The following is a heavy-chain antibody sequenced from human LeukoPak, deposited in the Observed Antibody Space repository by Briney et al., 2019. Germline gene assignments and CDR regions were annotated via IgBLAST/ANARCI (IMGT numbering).Heavy chain of an antibody. CDR3: ARDDYGDSISGY. Sequence: GGSLRLSCAASGFTFSSYAMNWVRQAPGKGLEWVSGISGSGGSTYYADSVKGRFTISRDNAKNSLYLQMNSLRAEDTAVYYCARDDYGDSISGYWGQGTLVTVSS. CDR1: GFTFSSYA. CDR2: ISGSGGST. J-gene: IGHJ4*02. D-gene: IGHD4-17*01. V-gene: IGHV3-23*01.